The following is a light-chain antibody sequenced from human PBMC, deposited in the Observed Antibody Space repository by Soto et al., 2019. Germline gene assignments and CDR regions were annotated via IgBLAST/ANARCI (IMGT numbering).Light chain of an antibody. CDR1: QSVSSN. J-gene: IGKJ1*01. CDR2: GTS. V-gene: IGKV3D-15*01. CDR3: QQYNNMWT. Sequence: IAMTQSPDTLSVSPGERATLSCRASQSVSSNLAWYQQKPGQAPRLLIYGTSTRATGIPARFSGSGSGTEFTLTISSLQSEDFAVYYCQQYNNMWTFGQGTKVEIK.